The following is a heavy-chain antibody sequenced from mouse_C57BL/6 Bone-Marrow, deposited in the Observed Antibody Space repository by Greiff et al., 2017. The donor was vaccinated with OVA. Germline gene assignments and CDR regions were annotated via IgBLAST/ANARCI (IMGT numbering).Heavy chain of an antibody. Sequence: DVMLVESGGGLVQPKGSLKLSCAASGFSFNTYAMNWVRQAPGKGLEWVARIRSKSNNYATYYADSVKDRFTISRDDSESMLYMQMNNLKTEDTTMYYWVRHMGSWFAYWGQGTLVTVSA. V-gene: IGHV10-1*01. CDR2: IRSKSNNYAT. D-gene: IGHD1-1*02. CDR3: VRHMGSWFAY. J-gene: IGHJ3*01. CDR1: GFSFNTYA.